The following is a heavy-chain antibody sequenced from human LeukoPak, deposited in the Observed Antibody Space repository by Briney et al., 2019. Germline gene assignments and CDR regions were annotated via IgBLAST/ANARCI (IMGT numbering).Heavy chain of an antibody. Sequence: GGSLRLSCAGSGFPFSTYEMNWVRQAPGKGLEWVSYISSHGTTLYYADSVRGRFTISRDNAKKSLYLQMYSLRAEDTAVYYCAGSWLRGLHYYFDYWGQGTLVTVSS. V-gene: IGHV3-48*03. D-gene: IGHD3-10*01. CDR1: GFPFSTYE. CDR2: ISSHGTTL. J-gene: IGHJ4*02. CDR3: AGSWLRGLHYYFDY.